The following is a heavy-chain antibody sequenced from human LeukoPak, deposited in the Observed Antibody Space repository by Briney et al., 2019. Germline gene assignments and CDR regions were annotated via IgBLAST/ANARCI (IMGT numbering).Heavy chain of an antibody. J-gene: IGHJ5*02. CDR3: ARLPSGTP. D-gene: IGHD1-26*01. V-gene: IGHV4-34*01. CDR1: GGSFSGYY. Sequence: SEILSLTCAVYGGSFSGYYWSWIRQPPGKGLEWIGEINHSGSTNYNPSLKSRVTISVDTSKNQFSLKLSSVTAADTAVYYCARLPSGTPWGQGTLVTVSS. CDR2: INHSGST.